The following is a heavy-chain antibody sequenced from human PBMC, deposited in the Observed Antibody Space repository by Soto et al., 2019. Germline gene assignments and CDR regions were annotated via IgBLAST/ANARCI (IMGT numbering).Heavy chain of an antibody. CDR2: INEDEGEK. D-gene: IGHD4-4*01. V-gene: IGHV3-7*05. Sequence: EVQLVESGGGLVQPGGSLRLSCVASGFTFRSYWMSWVRQAPGKGLEWVANINEDEGEKNYVDSVKGRFTISRDNAKNSLYLQMTSLRAQDTAMYFCARGDFYSGDLWGQGTLVTVSP. CDR3: ARGDFYSGDL. J-gene: IGHJ5*02. CDR1: GFTFRSYW.